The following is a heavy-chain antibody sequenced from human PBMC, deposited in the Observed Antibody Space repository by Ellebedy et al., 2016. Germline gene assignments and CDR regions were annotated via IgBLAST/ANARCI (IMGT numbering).Heavy chain of an antibody. J-gene: IGHJ3*02. CDR2: IYYNGHT. Sequence: SETLSLXXTVSGGSISTYYWTWIRQPPGKGLEWIGYIYYNGHTNYSPSLKSRVTISVDTSKNQFSLKLNSVTPEDTAVYYCARISILQHTLGTFDIWGPGTMVTVSS. CDR3: ARISILQHTLGTFDI. CDR1: GGSISTYY. D-gene: IGHD1-1*01. V-gene: IGHV4-59*12.